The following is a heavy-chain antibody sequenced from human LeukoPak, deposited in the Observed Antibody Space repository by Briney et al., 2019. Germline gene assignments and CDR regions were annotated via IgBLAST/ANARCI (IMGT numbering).Heavy chain of an antibody. J-gene: IGHJ5*02. V-gene: IGHV1-46*01. CDR1: GYTFTNYY. CDR2: INPRGGST. CDR3: ARDTCTNGVCYIP. Sequence: ASVKVSCKASGYTFTNYYMHWVRQAPGQGLEWMGIINPRGGSTSYAQKFQGRGTMTRDTSTSTVYMELSSLRSEDTAVYYCARDTCTNGVCYIPWGQGTLVTVSS. D-gene: IGHD2-8*01.